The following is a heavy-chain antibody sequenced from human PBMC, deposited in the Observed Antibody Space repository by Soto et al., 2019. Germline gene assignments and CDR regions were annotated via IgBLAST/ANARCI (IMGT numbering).Heavy chain of an antibody. Sequence: GGSLRLSCAASGFTVSSNYMSWVRQAPGKGLEWVSVIYSGGSTYYADSVKGRFTISRHNSKNTLYLQMNSLRAEDTAVYYCARGIFRCGYRPPFGYWGQGTLVTVSS. J-gene: IGHJ4*02. CDR2: IYSGGST. D-gene: IGHD5-12*01. CDR1: GFTVSSNY. CDR3: ARGIFRCGYRPPFGY. V-gene: IGHV3-53*04.